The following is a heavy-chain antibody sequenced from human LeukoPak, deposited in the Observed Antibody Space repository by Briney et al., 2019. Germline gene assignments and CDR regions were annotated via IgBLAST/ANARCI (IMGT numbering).Heavy chain of an antibody. CDR2: IYYSGST. D-gene: IGHD2-15*01. V-gene: IGHV4-59*01. J-gene: IGHJ6*03. Sequence: SETLSLTCTVSGGSISSYYWSWIRQPPGKGLEWIGYIYYSGSTNYNPSLKSRVTISVDTSKNQFSLKLSSVTAADTAVYYCARILECSGGSCYSGYYYYMDVWGEGTTVTVSS. CDR3: ARILECSGGSCYSGYYYYMDV. CDR1: GGSISSYY.